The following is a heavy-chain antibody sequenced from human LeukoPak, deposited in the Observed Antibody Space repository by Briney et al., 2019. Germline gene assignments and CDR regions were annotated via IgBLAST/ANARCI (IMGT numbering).Heavy chain of an antibody. V-gene: IGHV3-9*01. CDR3: AREHTAMAY. J-gene: IGHJ4*02. CDR2: ISWNSGSI. CDR1: GFTFDDYA. Sequence: GRSLRLSCAASGFTFDDYAMHWVRQAPGKGLEWVSGISWNSGSIGYADSVKGRFTISRDNAKNSLYLQMNSLRAEDTAVYYCAREHTAMAYWGQGTLVTVSS. D-gene: IGHD5-18*01.